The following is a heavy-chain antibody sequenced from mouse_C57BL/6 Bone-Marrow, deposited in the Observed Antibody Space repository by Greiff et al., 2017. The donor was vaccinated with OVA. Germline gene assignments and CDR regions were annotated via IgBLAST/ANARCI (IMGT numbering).Heavy chain of an antibody. D-gene: IGHD2-12*01. CDR2: IDPENGDT. CDR1: GFNIKDDY. J-gene: IGHJ3*01. V-gene: IGHV14-4*01. CDR3: TRERRKAWFAF. Sequence: VQLQQSGAELVRPGASVKLSCTASGFNIKDDYMHWVKQRPEQGLEWIGWIDPENGDTEYASKFQGKATITADTSSNTAYLQSSSLTSEDTAVYYGTRERRKAWFAFWGQGTLVTVSS.